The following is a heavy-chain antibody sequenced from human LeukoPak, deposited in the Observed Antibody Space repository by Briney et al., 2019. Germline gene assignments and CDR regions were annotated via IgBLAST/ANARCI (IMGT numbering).Heavy chain of an antibody. D-gene: IGHD3-22*01. V-gene: IGHV3-23*01. J-gene: IGHJ4*02. Sequence: GGSLRLSCAASGFTFSSYWMCWVRQAPGKGLEWVSAISGSGGSTYYADSVKGRFTISRDNAKNSLYLQMNSLRAEDTAVYYCAKEGDNTGYRYFDDWGQGTLVTVSS. CDR2: ISGSGGST. CDR3: AKEGDNTGYRYFDD. CDR1: GFTFSSYW.